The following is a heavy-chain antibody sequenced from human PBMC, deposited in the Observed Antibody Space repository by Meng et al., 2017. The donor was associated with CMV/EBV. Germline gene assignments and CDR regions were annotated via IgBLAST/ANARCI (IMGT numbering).Heavy chain of an antibody. D-gene: IGHD6-19*01. CDR2: IIPILGIA. V-gene: IGHV1-69*10. J-gene: IGHJ4*02. CDR1: GGTFSSYA. CDR3: AVGSVSSRLIGWYFDY. Sequence: GGTFSSYAISWVRRAPGQGLEWMGGIIPILGIANYAQKFQGRVTITADKSTSTAYMELSSLRSEDTAVYYCAVGSVSSRLIGWYFDYWGQGTLVTVSS.